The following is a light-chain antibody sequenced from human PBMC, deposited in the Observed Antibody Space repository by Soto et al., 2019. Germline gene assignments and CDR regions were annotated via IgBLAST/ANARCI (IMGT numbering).Light chain of an antibody. CDR1: SGSVSTSYY. V-gene: IGLV8-61*01. CDR3: VLYMGSGIWV. J-gene: IGLJ3*02. CDR2: STN. Sequence: VVTQEPSFSVSPGGTVTLTCGLRSGSVSTSYYPGWYQQTPGQAPRTLIYSTNTRSSGVPDRFSGSILGNKAALTITGAQADDESDYYCVLYMGSGIWVFGGGTKVTVL.